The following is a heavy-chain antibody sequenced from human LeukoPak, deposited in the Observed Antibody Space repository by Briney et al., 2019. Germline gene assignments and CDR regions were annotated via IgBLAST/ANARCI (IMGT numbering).Heavy chain of an antibody. D-gene: IGHD5-24*01. V-gene: IGHV4-39*07. J-gene: IGHJ4*02. CDR3: ARRRDGYNNFDF. CDR1: GGSISSSSYY. CDR2: IYYSGST. Sequence: SETLSLTCTVSGGSISSSSYYWGWIRQPPGKGLEWIGSIYYSGSTYYNPSLKSRVTISVDTSKNQFSLKLSSVTASDTAMYHCARRRDGYNNFDFWGQGTLVTVSS.